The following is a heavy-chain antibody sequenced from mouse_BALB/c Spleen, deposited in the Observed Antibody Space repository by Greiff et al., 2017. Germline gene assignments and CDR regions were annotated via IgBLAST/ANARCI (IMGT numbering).Heavy chain of an antibody. CDR2: ISTYNGNT. CDR1: GYTFTDYA. CDR3: ASPHYYGSSFQAWFAY. J-gene: IGHJ3*01. Sequence: QVQLKESGPEVVRPGVSVKISCKGSGYTFTDYAMHWVKQSHAKSLEWIGVISTYNGNTNYNQKFKGKATMTVDKSSSTAYMELARLTSEDSAIYYCASPHYYGSSFQAWFAYWGQGTLVTVSA. V-gene: IGHV1-67*01. D-gene: IGHD1-1*01.